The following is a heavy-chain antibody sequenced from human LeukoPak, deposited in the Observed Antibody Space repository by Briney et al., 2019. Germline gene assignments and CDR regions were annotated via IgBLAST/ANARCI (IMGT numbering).Heavy chain of an antibody. V-gene: IGHV4-34*01. J-gene: IGHJ6*03. Sequence: SETLSLTYAVYGGSFSGYYWSWIRQPPGKGLEWIGEINHSGSTNYNPSLKSRVTISVGTSKNQFSLKLSSVTAADTAVYYCARLGRHYYYYYYMDVWGKGTTVTVSS. CDR1: GGSFSGYY. CDR3: ARLGRHYYYYYYMDV. CDR2: INHSGST. D-gene: IGHD7-27*01.